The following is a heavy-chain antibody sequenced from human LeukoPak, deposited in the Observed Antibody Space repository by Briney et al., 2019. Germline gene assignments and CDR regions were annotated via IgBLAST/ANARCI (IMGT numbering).Heavy chain of an antibody. CDR3: ARPLRFLGGGVFDI. V-gene: IGHV3-48*03. CDR1: GFTFSSYE. Sequence: GGSLRLSCAASGFTFSSYEMNWVRQAPGKGLEWVSYISSSGSNIYYADSVKGRFTISRDNAKNSLYLQMNSLRGEDTAVYYCARPLRFLGGGVFDIGGQGTMVTVSS. CDR2: ISSSGSNI. D-gene: IGHD3-3*01. J-gene: IGHJ3*02.